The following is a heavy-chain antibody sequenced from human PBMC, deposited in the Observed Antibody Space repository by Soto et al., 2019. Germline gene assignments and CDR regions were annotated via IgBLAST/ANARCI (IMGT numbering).Heavy chain of an antibody. CDR3: ARDLYVLSKYYYGMDV. V-gene: IGHV3-30*03. CDR1: GFTFSSYG. Sequence: PGGSLRLSCAASGFTFSSYGMHWVRPAPGKGLEWVAVISYDGSNKYYADSVKGRFTISRDNSKNTLYLQMNSLRAEDTAVYYCARDLYVLSKYYYGMDVWGQGNTVTSP. CDR2: ISYDGSNK. J-gene: IGHJ6*02. D-gene: IGHD3-16*01.